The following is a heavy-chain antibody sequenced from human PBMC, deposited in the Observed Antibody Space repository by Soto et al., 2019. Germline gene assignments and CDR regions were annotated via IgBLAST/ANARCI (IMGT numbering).Heavy chain of an antibody. Sequence: SETLSLTCAVSGGSISSDNWWTWVRQPPGKGLEWIGDIYHGGTINYNPSLKSRASISVDKSKKYFSRKLTFVTAADTAMYYGTRAKLNCLGPWGKGTRVTVSS. CDR3: TRAKLNCLGP. V-gene: IGHV4-4*02. CDR1: GGSISSDNW. J-gene: IGHJ5*02. CDR2: IYHGGTI. D-gene: IGHD1-1*01.